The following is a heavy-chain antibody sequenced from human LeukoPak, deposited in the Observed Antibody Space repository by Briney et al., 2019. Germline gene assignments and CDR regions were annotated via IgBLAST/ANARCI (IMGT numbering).Heavy chain of an antibody. CDR2: IGGSGGST. D-gene: IGHD1-26*01. Sequence: GGSLRLSCAASGFTFSSYAMSWVRQAPGKGLEWVSAIGGSGGSTYYADSVKGRFTISRDNSKNTLYLQMNSLRAEDTAVYYCAKDSGAMYSGDYWGQGTLVTVSS. CDR1: GFTFSSYA. V-gene: IGHV3-23*01. CDR3: AKDSGAMYSGDY. J-gene: IGHJ4*02.